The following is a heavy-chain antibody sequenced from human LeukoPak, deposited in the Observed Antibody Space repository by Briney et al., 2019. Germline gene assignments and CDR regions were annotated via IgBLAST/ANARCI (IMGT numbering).Heavy chain of an antibody. CDR3: ARVVDSSSRYYFDY. CDR2: INPDNGGT. CDR1: GYTFTGYY. D-gene: IGHD6-13*01. J-gene: IGHJ4*02. Sequence: ASVKVSCKASGYTFTGYYMDWVRQAPGQGLVWMGWINPDNGGTAYAQKFQGRVTMTRDPSISTAYMELSRLRSDDTAVYYCARVVDSSSRYYFDYWGQGTLVTVSS. V-gene: IGHV1-2*02.